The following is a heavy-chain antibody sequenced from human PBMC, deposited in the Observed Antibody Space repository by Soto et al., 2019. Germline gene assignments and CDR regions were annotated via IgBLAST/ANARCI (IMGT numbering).Heavy chain of an antibody. D-gene: IGHD3-10*01. J-gene: IGHJ4*02. CDR1: GFAFSFYS. Sequence: EVVLLESGGGLVQPGGSLRLSCEVSGFAFSFYSMSWVRQAPGKGLEWVASIGGNGGTTYYAASGKGRFTFSRDNSKNTLYLQMNNLRGEDTAVYYCAKDRGGFTNGWEFFDSWGQGTLVTVSS. CDR3: AKDRGGFTNGWEFFDS. V-gene: IGHV3-23*01. CDR2: IGGNGGTT.